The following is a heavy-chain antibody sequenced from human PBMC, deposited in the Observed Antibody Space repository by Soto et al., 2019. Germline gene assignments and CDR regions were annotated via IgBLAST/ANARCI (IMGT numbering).Heavy chain of an antibody. CDR3: ARETYRSFYFDY. CDR1: GLTFANYW. J-gene: IGHJ4*02. D-gene: IGHD3-10*01. V-gene: IGHV3-74*01. CDR2: INPDGSRT. Sequence: PGGSLRLSCAASGLTFANYWTHWFRQAPGKGLAWVSRINPDGSRTSYADSVTGRFTISRDNAKNTLYLQMNSLRVEDTAVYYCARETYRSFYFDYWGQGTLVAVSS.